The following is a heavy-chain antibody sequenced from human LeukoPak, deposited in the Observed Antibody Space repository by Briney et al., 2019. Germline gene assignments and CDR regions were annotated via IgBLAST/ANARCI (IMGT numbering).Heavy chain of an antibody. V-gene: IGHV4-61*02. CDR1: GGSISSGSYY. J-gene: IGHJ4*02. CDR3: ARGFGVPAAQ. D-gene: IGHD2-2*01. Sequence: SQTLSLTCTVSGGSISSGSYYWSWIRQPAGKGLEWIGRIYTSGSTNYNPSLKRRVTISVDTSKNQFSLKLSSVTAADTAVYYCARGFGVPAAQWGQGTLVTVSS. CDR2: IYTSGST.